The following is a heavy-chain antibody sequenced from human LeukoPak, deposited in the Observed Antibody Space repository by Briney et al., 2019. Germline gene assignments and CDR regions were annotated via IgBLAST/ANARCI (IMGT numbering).Heavy chain of an antibody. D-gene: IGHD3-16*02. CDR1: GFTFSSYW. CDR2: IKQDGSEK. CDR3: ARSGDMITFGGVIVTAHFDY. Sequence: GGSLRLSCAASGFTFSSYWMSWVRQAPGKGLEWVANIKQDGSEKYYVDSVKGRFTISRDKAKNSLYLQMNSLRAEDTAVYYCARSGDMITFGGVIVTAHFDYWGQGTLVTVSS. J-gene: IGHJ4*02. V-gene: IGHV3-7*01.